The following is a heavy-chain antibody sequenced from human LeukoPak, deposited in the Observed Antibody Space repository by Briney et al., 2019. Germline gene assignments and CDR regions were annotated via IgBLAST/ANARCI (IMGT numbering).Heavy chain of an antibody. CDR2: IYYSGST. Sequence: PSETLSLTCTVSGGSISSYYWSWIRQPPGKGLEWIGYIYYSGSTNYNPSLKSRVTISVDTSKNQFSLKLSSVTAADTAVYYCAREKTVPDAFDIWGQGTMVTVSS. CDR1: GGSISSYY. D-gene: IGHD4-17*01. CDR3: AREKTVPDAFDI. V-gene: IGHV4-59*01. J-gene: IGHJ3*02.